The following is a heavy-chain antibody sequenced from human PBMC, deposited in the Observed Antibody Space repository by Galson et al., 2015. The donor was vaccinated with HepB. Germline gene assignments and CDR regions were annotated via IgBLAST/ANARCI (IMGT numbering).Heavy chain of an antibody. Sequence: SLRLSCAASGLSVSNNYMSWVRQAPGKGLEWVSVIYSGGSTYYAGSVKGRFTISRDNSENTLHLQMNSLRAEDTAVYYCARDYWYFDLWGRGTLVTVSS. CDR2: IYSGGST. CDR3: ARDYWYFDL. J-gene: IGHJ2*01. V-gene: IGHV3-66*01. CDR1: GLSVSNNY.